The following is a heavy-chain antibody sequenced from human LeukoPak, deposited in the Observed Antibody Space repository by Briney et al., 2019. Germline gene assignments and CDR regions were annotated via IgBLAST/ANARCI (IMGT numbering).Heavy chain of an antibody. D-gene: IGHD1-7*01. Sequence: SETLSLTCSVSGVSISSDYWSWIRQAPGKGLEWIGFIHYSGLTVYSPSLQSRVSMSVDTSRNQFSLDLSSVTAADTALYYCARDPPEDEWNSLDSWGQGILVTVSS. J-gene: IGHJ4*02. CDR3: ARDPPEDEWNSLDS. V-gene: IGHV4-59*01. CDR1: GVSISSDY. CDR2: IHYSGLT.